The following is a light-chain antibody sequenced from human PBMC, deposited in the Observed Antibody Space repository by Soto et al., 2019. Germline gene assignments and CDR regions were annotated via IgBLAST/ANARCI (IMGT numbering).Light chain of an antibody. CDR2: ENN. CDR3: QSYDSSLSGDV. CDR1: SSNIGAGYE. Sequence: QSVLTQPPSVSEAPGQRVTISCTGSSSNIGAGYEAHWYQQVPGTPPKLLIYENNNRPSGVPDRFSGSKSGTSASLAITGLQAEDEAEYYCQSYDSSLSGDVFGTGTKVTVL. J-gene: IGLJ1*01. V-gene: IGLV1-40*01.